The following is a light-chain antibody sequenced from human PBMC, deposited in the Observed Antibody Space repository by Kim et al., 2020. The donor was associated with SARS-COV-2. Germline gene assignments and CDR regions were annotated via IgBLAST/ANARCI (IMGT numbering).Light chain of an antibody. CDR3: CSYAGSSTWV. J-gene: IGLJ3*02. CDR2: EVS. Sequence: QSAMTQPASVSGSPGQSITISCTGTSSDVGSYNLVSWYQQHPGKAPKLMISEVSKRPSGVSNRFSGSKSGNTASLTISGLQAEDEADYYCCSYAGSSTWVFGGGTQRTVL. V-gene: IGLV2-23*02. CDR1: SSDVGSYNL.